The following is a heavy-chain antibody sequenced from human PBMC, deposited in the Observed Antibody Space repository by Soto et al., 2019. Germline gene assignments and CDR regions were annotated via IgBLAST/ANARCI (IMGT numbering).Heavy chain of an antibody. CDR2: MSRTGDKT. Sequence: GGSLRLSCAASGFTFSIYAMTWVRHSPVQGLEWVSSMSRTGDKTYYADSVKGRFTISRNNSKNTLYLQMNSLRAEDTGIYYCAKDKSNSNPLYCFDFWGPGPIITVSS. J-gene: IGHJ4*02. D-gene: IGHD3-22*01. CDR1: GFTFSIYA. V-gene: IGHV3-23*01. CDR3: AKDKSNSNPLYCFDF.